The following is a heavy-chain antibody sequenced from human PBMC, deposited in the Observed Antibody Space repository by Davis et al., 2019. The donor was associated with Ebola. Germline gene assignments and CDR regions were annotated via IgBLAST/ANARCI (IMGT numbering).Heavy chain of an antibody. CDR1: GGSISSGGYY. D-gene: IGHD4-23*01. CDR2: IYYSGST. J-gene: IGHJ4*02. CDR3: AREITVVTLGYFDY. V-gene: IGHV4-31*03. Sequence: PSETLSLTCTVSGGSISSGGYYWSWIRQHPGKGLEWIGYIYYSGSTYYNPSLKSRVTISVDTSKNQFSLKLSSVTAADTAVYYCAREITVVTLGYFDYWGQGTLVTVSS.